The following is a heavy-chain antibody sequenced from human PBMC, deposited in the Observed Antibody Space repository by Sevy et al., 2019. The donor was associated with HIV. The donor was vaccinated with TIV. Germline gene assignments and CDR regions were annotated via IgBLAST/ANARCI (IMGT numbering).Heavy chain of an antibody. CDR1: GFTFSSYS. D-gene: IGHD1-26*01. CDR2: ISSSSSYI. CDR3: ARDRPSIVGAAPHDY. Sequence: GGSLRLSCAASGFTFSSYSMNWVRQAPGKGLEWVSSISSSSSYIYYADSVKGRFTISRDNAKNSLYLQMNSLRAEDTAVCYCARDRPSIVGAAPHDYWGQGTLVTVSS. J-gene: IGHJ4*02. V-gene: IGHV3-21*01.